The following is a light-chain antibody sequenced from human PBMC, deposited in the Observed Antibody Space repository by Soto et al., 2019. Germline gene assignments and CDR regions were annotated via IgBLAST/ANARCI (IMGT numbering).Light chain of an antibody. J-gene: IGLJ2*01. V-gene: IGLV1-40*01. CDR1: GSTIGAGYD. CDR3: QSYDSSLSVV. Sequence: QSVLTQPPSVSGAPGQRVTISCTGSGSTIGAGYDVHWYQQLPGTDPRLLIYDNTNRPSGVPDRFSGSKSGTSASLAISGLQAEDEADYYCQSYDSSLSVVFGGGTQLTVL. CDR2: DNT.